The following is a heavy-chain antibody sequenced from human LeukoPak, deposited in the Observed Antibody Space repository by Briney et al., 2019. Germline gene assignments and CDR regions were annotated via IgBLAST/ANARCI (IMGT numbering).Heavy chain of an antibody. Sequence: PGGSLRLSCVGSGFSFRYFAIHWVRQAPGKGLEYVSVINTDGRITYYADSVKGRFTISRDNSKNTVYLQMGSLRGDDMAVYYCTRDGGSFCDFDYWGQGALVTVPS. D-gene: IGHD1-26*01. CDR2: INTDGRIT. J-gene: IGHJ4*02. CDR3: TRDGGSFCDFDY. V-gene: IGHV3-64*02. CDR1: GFSFRYFA.